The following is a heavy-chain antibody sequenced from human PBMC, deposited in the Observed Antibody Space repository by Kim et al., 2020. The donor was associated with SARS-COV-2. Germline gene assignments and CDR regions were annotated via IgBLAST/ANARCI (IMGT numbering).Heavy chain of an antibody. CDR1: GGSISSYY. CDR3: ARHPNYDIWSGFVNWFDP. V-gene: IGHV4-59*08. Sequence: SETLSLTCTVSGGSISSYYWSWIRQPPGKGLEWIGYIYYSGSTNYNPSLKSRVTISVDTSKNQFSLKLSSVTAADTAVYYCARHPNYDIWSGFVNWFDPWGQGTLVTVSS. CDR2: IYYSGST. J-gene: IGHJ5*02. D-gene: IGHD3-3*01.